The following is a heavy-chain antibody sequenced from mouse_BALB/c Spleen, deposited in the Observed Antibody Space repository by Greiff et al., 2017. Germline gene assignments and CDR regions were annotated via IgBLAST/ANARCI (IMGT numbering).Heavy chain of an antibody. D-gene: IGHD3-1*01. CDR3: VYSSGLPFAY. CDR2: IRSKSNNYAT. Sequence: EVQLQQSGGGLVQPKGSLKLSCAASGFTFNTYAMNWVRQAPGKGLEWVARIRSKSNNYATYYADSVKDRFTISRDDSQSMLYLQMNNLKTEDTAMYYCVYSSGLPFAYWGQGTLVTVSA. V-gene: IGHV10-1*02. J-gene: IGHJ3*01. CDR1: GFTFNTYA.